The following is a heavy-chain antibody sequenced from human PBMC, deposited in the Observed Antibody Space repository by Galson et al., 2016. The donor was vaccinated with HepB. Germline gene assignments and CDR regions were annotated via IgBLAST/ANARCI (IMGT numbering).Heavy chain of an antibody. CDR3: AKTEKRSVFGAAPTYYFGMEV. CDR1: GFSFSSYD. J-gene: IGHJ6*02. CDR2: IGTAGDT. D-gene: IGHD3-3*01. V-gene: IGHV3-13*01. Sequence: SLRLSCAASGFSFSSYDMHWVRQATGKGLEWVSAIGTAGDTYYPGSVKGRFTISRENAENSLDLQMNSLRAGDTAVYYCAKTEKRSVFGAAPTYYFGMEVWGRGTAVTVS.